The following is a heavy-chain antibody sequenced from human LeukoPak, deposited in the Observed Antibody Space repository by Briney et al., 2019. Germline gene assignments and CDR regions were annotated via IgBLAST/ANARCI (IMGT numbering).Heavy chain of an antibody. CDR3: AFSGYYFYHVDY. CDR1: GFTFSSYA. Sequence: GGSLRLSCAASGFTFSSYAMSWVRQAPGKGLEWVSAISGSGGSTYYADSVKGRFTISRDNSKNTLYLQMNSLRAEDTAVYYCAFSGYYFYHVDYWGQGTLVTVSS. V-gene: IGHV3-23*01. D-gene: IGHD3-22*01. CDR2: ISGSGGST. J-gene: IGHJ4*02.